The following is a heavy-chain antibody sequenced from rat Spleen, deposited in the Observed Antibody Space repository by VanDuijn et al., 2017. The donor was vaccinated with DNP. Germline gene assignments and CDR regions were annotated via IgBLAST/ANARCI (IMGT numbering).Heavy chain of an antibody. CDR3: TRAGVPGPYFDY. CDR1: GFTFSTYW. D-gene: IGHD1-4*01. CDR2: INTDGGSA. J-gene: IGHJ2*01. V-gene: IGHV5-58*01. Sequence: EVQLVETGGGLVQPGGSLKLSCVASGFTFSTYWMYWIRQAPGKGLEWLSSINTDGGSAYYPDSVRGRFTISRNNAENTVYLQMDSLRSEDTATYYCTRAGVPGPYFDYWGQGVMVTVSS.